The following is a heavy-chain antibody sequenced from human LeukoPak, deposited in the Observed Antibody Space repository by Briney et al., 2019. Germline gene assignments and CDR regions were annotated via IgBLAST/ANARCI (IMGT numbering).Heavy chain of an antibody. CDR2: IRYDGSNK. Sequence: AGGSLRLSCAASGFTFSSYGMHWVRQAPGKGLEWVAFIRYDGSNKYYADPVKGRFTISRDNSKNTLYLQMNSLRAEDTAVYYCAKWSSVLHYYDSSLHFDYWGQGTLVTVSS. D-gene: IGHD3-22*01. CDR1: GFTFSSYG. J-gene: IGHJ4*02. CDR3: AKWSSVLHYYDSSLHFDY. V-gene: IGHV3-30*02.